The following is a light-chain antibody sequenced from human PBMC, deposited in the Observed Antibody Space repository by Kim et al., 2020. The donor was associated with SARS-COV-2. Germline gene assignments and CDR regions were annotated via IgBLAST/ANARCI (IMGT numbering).Light chain of an antibody. CDR1: QDIRND. J-gene: IGKJ5*01. CDR3: LQHNTYPVT. V-gene: IGKV1-17*01. Sequence: AAVADRVTITCRESQDIRNDLGWYQQNPGRAPKRLIYGASSLQSGVPSRFSGSGSGTEFTLTISSLQPEDFATYFCLQHNTYPVTFGQGTRLEIK. CDR2: GAS.